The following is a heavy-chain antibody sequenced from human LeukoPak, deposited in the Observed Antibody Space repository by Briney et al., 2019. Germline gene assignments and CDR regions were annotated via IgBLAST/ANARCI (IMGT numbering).Heavy chain of an antibody. CDR2: IISSSSYT. CDR1: GFTFSSFT. Sequence: GGSLRLSCAASGFTFSSFTMNWVRQAPGKGLEWVSSIISSSSYTYYADSVKGRFTISRDNAKNSLYLQMNSLRAEDTAVYYCASDLAYCGGDCSAFHIWGQGTMVTVSS. CDR3: ASDLAYCGGDCSAFHI. D-gene: IGHD2-21*02. J-gene: IGHJ3*02. V-gene: IGHV3-21*01.